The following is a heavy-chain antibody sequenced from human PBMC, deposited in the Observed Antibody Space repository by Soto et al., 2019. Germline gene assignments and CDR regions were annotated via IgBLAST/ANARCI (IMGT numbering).Heavy chain of an antibody. V-gene: IGHV3-23*01. CDR2: ISGSGGST. J-gene: IGHJ5*02. CDR1: GFTFSSYA. D-gene: IGHD6-6*01. Sequence: HPGGSLRLSCAASGFTFSSYAMSWVRQAPGKGLEWVSAISGSGGSTYYADSVKGRFTISRDNSKNTLYLQMNSLRAEDTAVYYCAKDPVYSSSNWFDPWGQGTLVTVSS. CDR3: AKDPVYSSSNWFDP.